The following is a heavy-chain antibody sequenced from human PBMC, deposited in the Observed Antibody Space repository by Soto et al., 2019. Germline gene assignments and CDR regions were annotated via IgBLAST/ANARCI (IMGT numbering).Heavy chain of an antibody. Sequence: VAVISYDGSNKYYADSVKGRFTISRDNSKNTLYLQMNSLRAEDTAVYYCAKDGLGGGLDYWGQGTRVTVSS. CDR2: ISYDGSNK. CDR3: AKDGLGGGLDY. J-gene: IGHJ4*02. V-gene: IGHV3-30*18. D-gene: IGHD3-16*01.